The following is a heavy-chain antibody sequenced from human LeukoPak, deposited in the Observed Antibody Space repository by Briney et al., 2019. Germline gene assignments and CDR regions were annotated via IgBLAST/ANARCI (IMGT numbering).Heavy chain of an antibody. V-gene: IGHV3-33*07. J-gene: IGHJ6*02. CDR3: ARDRRYGSGSGSRYYGMDV. CDR2: IWYDGGNK. D-gene: IGHD3-10*01. Sequence: GGSLRLSCVASGFTFGKYWMSWVRQAPGKGLEWVAVIWYDGGNKYYGDSVKGRFTISRDTSKNTMYLQMNSLRAEDTAVYYCARDRRYGSGSGSRYYGMDVWGQGTTVTVSS. CDR1: GFTFGKYW.